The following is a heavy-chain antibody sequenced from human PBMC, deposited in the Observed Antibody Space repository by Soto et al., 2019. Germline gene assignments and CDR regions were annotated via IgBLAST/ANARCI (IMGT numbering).Heavy chain of an antibody. CDR1: GGSFSGFY. D-gene: IGHD2-21*02. Sequence: SETLSLTCAVSGGSFSGFYWTWIRQPPGEGLEWIGEINHSGTTNFNPSLRSRLTISLDSSKKPFSLKLTSMTAADAAVYYCARADRTLVTSYGLDVWGQGTTVTVSS. CDR2: INHSGTT. CDR3: ARADRTLVTSYGLDV. V-gene: IGHV4-34*01. J-gene: IGHJ6*02.